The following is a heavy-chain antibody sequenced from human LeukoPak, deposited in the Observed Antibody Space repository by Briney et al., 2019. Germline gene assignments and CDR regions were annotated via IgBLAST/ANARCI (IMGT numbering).Heavy chain of an antibody. V-gene: IGHV3-48*03. Sequence: QPGGSLRLSCVVSGFTFSRYEMNWVRQAPGKGLEWVSYISSSGTTIHYADSVEGRFTVSRDNARSSLFLQMNSLRVEDTGVYYCAREKDGCHGDCSDYWGQGILVTVSS. D-gene: IGHD2-21*02. CDR2: ISSSGTTI. J-gene: IGHJ4*02. CDR3: AREKDGCHGDCSDY. CDR1: GFTFSRYE.